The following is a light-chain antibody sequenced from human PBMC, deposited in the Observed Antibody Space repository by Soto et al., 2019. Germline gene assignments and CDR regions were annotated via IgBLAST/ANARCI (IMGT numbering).Light chain of an antibody. J-gene: IGKJ1*01. CDR2: AAS. CDR3: QQSYSSPRT. Sequence: DIQMTQSPSSLPASVGDRVTLTCRASQTISNYVSWYQQKPGKAPKCLIYAASTLQSGVPSRFSGSGSGTDFTLSIDSLQPEDFATYYCQQSYSSPRTFGQGTKVELK. CDR1: QTISNY. V-gene: IGKV1-39*01.